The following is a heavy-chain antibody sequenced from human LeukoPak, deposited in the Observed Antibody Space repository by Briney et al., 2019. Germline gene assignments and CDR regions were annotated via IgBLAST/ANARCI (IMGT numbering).Heavy chain of an antibody. V-gene: IGHV1-2*02. Sequence: APMKVFCKAFGYTFTSNYMHWVRHAPGQGVEWMGWINPNRGGTNYAQKFQGRVTMTRDTSISTAYMELSRLRSDDTAVYYCARETGSLGYCSGGSCYFAVDYYYYMDVWGKGTTVTISS. J-gene: IGHJ6*03. CDR1: GYTFTSNY. D-gene: IGHD2-15*01. CDR2: INPNRGGT. CDR3: ARETGSLGYCSGGSCYFAVDYYYYMDV.